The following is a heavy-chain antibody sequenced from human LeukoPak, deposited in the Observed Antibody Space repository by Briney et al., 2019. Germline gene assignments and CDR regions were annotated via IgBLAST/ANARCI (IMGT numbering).Heavy chain of an antibody. CDR3: ARDTEVAWYYFDY. Sequence: SETLSLTCTVSGGSLSSYYWSWIRQPPGKGLEWIGYIYYSGSTNYNPSLTSRVTISVDTSKNQFSLKLSSVTAADTAVYYCARDTEVAWYYFDYWGQGTLVTVSS. D-gene: IGHD4-23*01. CDR1: GGSLSSYY. J-gene: IGHJ4*02. CDR2: IYYSGST. V-gene: IGHV4-59*01.